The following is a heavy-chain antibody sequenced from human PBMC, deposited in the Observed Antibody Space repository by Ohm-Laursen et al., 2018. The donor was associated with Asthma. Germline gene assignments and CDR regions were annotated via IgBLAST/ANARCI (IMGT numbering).Heavy chain of an antibody. CDR1: GFNFGTYG. Sequence: SLRLSCTATGFNFGTYGMHWVRQAPGKGPEWVAVISQDGSSEYYADSVKGRFTISRDNSKNTLYLQMSRLRTEDTAVYSCAKDFRDAFDVWGQGTMVTVSS. CDR2: ISQDGSSE. CDR3: AKDFRDAFDV. V-gene: IGHV3-30*18. J-gene: IGHJ3*01.